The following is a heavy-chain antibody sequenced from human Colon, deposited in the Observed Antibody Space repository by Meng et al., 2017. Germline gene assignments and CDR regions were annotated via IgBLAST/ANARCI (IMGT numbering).Heavy chain of an antibody. V-gene: IGHV2-70*20. D-gene: IGHD2-2*01. Sequence: SGSTLVKPTQTLTLTCTFSGFSLSTSGMCVSWVRQPPGKALEWLALIDWDDDKYYSTSLKTRLTISKDTSKNQVVLTMTNMNPVDTATYYCARTRVPAAIMDVWGQGTTVTVSS. CDR1: GFSLSTSGMC. J-gene: IGHJ6*02. CDR2: IDWDDDK. CDR3: ARTRVPAAIMDV.